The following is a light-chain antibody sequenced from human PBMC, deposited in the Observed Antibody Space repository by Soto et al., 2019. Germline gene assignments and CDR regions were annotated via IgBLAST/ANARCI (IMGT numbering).Light chain of an antibody. Sequence: IVFTQSPGTLSLSPGERATLFCRASQSVTSNYFAWYQQKPGQAPRLIIYGISDRATGIPARFSGSGSGTDFTLTISSLEPEDFAVYYCQQRSNWPSITFGQGTRLEI. CDR2: GIS. CDR3: QQRSNWPSIT. CDR1: QSVTSNY. V-gene: IGKV3-11*01. J-gene: IGKJ5*01.